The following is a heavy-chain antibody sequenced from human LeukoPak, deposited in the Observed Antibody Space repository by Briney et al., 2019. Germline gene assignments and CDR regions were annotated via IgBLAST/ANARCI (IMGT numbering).Heavy chain of an antibody. V-gene: IGHV3-30-3*01. CDR3: ARDMSSSWIFDY. Sequence: SGGSLRLSCAASGFIFSSYAMHWVRQAPGKGLEWVAVISYDGSNKYYADSVKGRFTISRDNSKNTLYLQMNSLRAEDPAVYYCARDMSSSWIFDYWGQGTLATVSS. CDR2: ISYDGSNK. J-gene: IGHJ4*02. CDR1: GFIFSSYA. D-gene: IGHD6-13*01.